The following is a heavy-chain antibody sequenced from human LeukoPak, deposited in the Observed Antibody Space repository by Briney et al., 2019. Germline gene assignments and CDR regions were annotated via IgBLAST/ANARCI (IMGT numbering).Heavy chain of an antibody. CDR1: GGSISSYY. CDR3: ARGNRRREDYDILTGYQEGSFWFDP. CDR2: IYYSGST. J-gene: IGHJ5*02. V-gene: IGHV4-59*01. D-gene: IGHD3-9*01. Sequence: PSETLSLTCTVSGGSISSYYWSWIRQPPGKGLEWIGYIYYSGSTNYNPSLKSRVTISVDTSKNQFSLKLSSVTAADTAVYYCARGNRRREDYDILTGYQEGSFWFDPWGQGTLVTVSS.